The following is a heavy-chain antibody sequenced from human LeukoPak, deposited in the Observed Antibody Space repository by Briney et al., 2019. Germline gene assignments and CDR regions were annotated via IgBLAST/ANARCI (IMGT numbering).Heavy chain of an antibody. CDR3: VNEVGTYYYGMDV. CDR1: GFTFSSYA. J-gene: IGHJ6*02. D-gene: IGHD1-1*01. CDR2: ISSNGGNT. Sequence: GGSLRLSCSASGFTFSSYAMHWVRQAPGKGLEYVSAISSNGGNTYYADSVKGRFTISRDNSKNTLYLQMSSLRAEDTAVYYCVNEVGTYYYGMDVWGPGNPVTVSS. V-gene: IGHV3-64D*06.